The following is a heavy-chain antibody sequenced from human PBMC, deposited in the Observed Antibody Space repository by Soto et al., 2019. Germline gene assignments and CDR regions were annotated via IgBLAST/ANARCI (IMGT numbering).Heavy chain of an antibody. CDR2: IYHSGST. CDR3: ARVPSP. V-gene: IGHV4-30-2*01. Sequence: PSETLSLTCGVSGGSINSGGYSWSWIRQPPGKGLEWIGYIYHSGSTYYNPSLKSRVTISVDRSKNQFSLKLSSVTAADTAVYYCARVPSPWGQGTLVTV. J-gene: IGHJ5*02. CDR1: GGSINSGGYS.